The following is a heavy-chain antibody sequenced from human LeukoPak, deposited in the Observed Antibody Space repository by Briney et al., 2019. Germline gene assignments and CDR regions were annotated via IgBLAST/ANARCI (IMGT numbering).Heavy chain of an antibody. CDR3: ARFLSGTGSSGYPD. J-gene: IGHJ4*02. V-gene: IGHV4-38-2*01. Sequence: PSETLSLTRAVSGYSISSGYYWGWIRQPPGKGLEWIRSIYHSGSTYYNPSLKSRVTISVDTSKNQFSLKLSSVTAADTAVYYCARFLSGTGSSGYPDWGQGTLVTVSS. D-gene: IGHD3-22*01. CDR2: IYHSGST. CDR1: GYSISSGYY.